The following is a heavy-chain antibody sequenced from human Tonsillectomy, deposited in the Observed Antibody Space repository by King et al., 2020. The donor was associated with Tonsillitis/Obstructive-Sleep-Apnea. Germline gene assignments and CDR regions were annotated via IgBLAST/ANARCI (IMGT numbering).Heavy chain of an antibody. Sequence: VQLVESGGGVVQPGGSLRLSCAASGFTFDDYTMHWVRQVPGKGLEWVSLISGDGKTPSHVDPVKGRFTISRDNSKNSLYLQMNSLRPEDTALYYCAKIGHNGRYLRGAFDIWGQGTMVTVSS. CDR2: ISGDGKTP. V-gene: IGHV3-43*02. J-gene: IGHJ3*02. D-gene: IGHD1-26*01. CDR3: AKIGHNGRYLRGAFDI. CDR1: GFTFDDYT.